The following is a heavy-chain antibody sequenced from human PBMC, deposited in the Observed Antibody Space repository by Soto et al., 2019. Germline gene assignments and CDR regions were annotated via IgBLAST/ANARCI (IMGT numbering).Heavy chain of an antibody. CDR3: ARVRRGLPEEMVDL. Sequence: QVQLHQWGAGQLRASETLSLTCGVSGGSFSGYYWSWIRQPPGKVRGWIGEVNDSGNSNYNPSLKRRVVISVDTPKNEFSLEMNTVTAADTGVYYCARVRRGLPEEMVDLWGQGALVTVSS. CDR2: VNDSGNS. V-gene: IGHV4-34*01. J-gene: IGHJ5*02. D-gene: IGHD2-8*01. CDR1: GGSFSGYY.